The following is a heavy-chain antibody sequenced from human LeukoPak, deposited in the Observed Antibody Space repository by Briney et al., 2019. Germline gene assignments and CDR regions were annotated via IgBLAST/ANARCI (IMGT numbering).Heavy chain of an antibody. CDR1: GFTFSSYS. CDR3: ARDYGSGITIFGVVPTAVDY. CDR2: ISSSSSYI. J-gene: IGHJ4*02. Sequence: GRSLRLSCAASGFTFSSYSMNWVRQAPGKGLEWVSSISSSSSYIYYADSVKGRFTISRDNAKNSLYLQMNSLRAEDTAVYYCARDYGSGITIFGVVPTAVDYWGQGTLVTVSS. D-gene: IGHD3-3*01. V-gene: IGHV3-21*01.